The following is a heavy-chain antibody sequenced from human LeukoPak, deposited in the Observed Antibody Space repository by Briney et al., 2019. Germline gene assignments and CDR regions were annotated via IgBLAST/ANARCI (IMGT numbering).Heavy chain of an antibody. CDR2: MNPKSGAT. V-gene: IGHV1-2*02. Sequence: ASVKVSCKTSGYRFTGYYLHWVRQAPGQGLEWMGWMNPKSGATNYAQKFQGRVTMTRDTSISTAYMELSRLRSDDTAVYYCARDEGYCSGGSCYTNNNWFDPWGRGTLVTVSS. D-gene: IGHD2-15*01. CDR1: GYRFTGYY. J-gene: IGHJ5*02. CDR3: ARDEGYCSGGSCYTNNNWFDP.